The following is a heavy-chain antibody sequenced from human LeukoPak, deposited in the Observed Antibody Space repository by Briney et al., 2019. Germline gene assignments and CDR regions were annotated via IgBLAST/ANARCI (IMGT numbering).Heavy chain of an antibody. D-gene: IGHD3-10*01. J-gene: IGHJ4*02. CDR3: ARGGCDY. CDR2: INTYSGGT. V-gene: IGHV1-2*06. Sequence: ASVNVSCKASGYTFTSYGISWVRQAPGQGLEWMGQINTYSGGTDYAQKFQGRVTMTRDTSTTTAYMELSRLRSDDTAVYYCARGGCDYWGQGTLVTVSS. CDR1: GYTFTSYG.